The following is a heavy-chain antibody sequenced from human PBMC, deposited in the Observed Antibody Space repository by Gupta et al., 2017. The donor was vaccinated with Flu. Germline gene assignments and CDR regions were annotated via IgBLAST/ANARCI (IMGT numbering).Heavy chain of an antibody. V-gene: IGHV3-23*01. J-gene: IGHJ4*02. Sequence: EVQLLESGGGVVQPGESLRLSCVLSGLTFSDYSLNWVRQAPGKGLEWLSTVGVGGDRTYYADSVMGRFTISRDNSKNTIYLQMSSLRCDDTAVYYCAKDRSGNPAIDYWGQGALVTVSA. D-gene: IGHD6-13*01. CDR3: AKDRSGNPAIDY. CDR2: VGVGGDRT. CDR1: GLTFSDYS.